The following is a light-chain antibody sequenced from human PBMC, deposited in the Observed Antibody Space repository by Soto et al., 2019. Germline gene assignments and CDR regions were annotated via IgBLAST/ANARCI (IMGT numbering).Light chain of an antibody. J-gene: IGLJ2*01. Sequence: QSALTQPPSASGSPGQSVTISCTGTSRDVGGYIYVSWYQQHPGKAPKLMIYEVSKRPSGVPDRFSGSRSGNTASLTISGLQAEDEADYYCNSYTSSSTWIFGGGTKLTVL. V-gene: IGLV2-8*01. CDR2: EVS. CDR3: NSYTSSSTWI. CDR1: SRDVGGYIY.